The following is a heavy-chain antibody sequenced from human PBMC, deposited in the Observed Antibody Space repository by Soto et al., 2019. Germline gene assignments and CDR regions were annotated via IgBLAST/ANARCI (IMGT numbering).Heavy chain of an antibody. V-gene: IGHV4-30-4*01. J-gene: IGHJ5*02. CDR3: ARVRPAGSRLDP. CDR1: GGSISSGDYY. D-gene: IGHD6-13*01. Sequence: QVQLQESGPGLVKPSQTLSLTCTVSGGSISSGDYYWSWIRQPPGKGLEWIGYIYYSGSTYYNPSLTRRLTISGDTSNNQFSLKLSSVTAADTAVYYCARVRPAGSRLDPWGQGTLVTVSS. CDR2: IYYSGST.